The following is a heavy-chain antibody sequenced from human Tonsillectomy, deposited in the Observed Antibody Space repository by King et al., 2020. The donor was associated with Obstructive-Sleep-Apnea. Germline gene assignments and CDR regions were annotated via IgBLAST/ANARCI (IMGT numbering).Heavy chain of an antibody. CDR1: GGSFSDYY. CDR3: ARGSGAAAVNWFDP. CDR2: INHSGST. V-gene: IGHV4-34*01. J-gene: IGHJ5*02. Sequence: QVQLQQWGAGLLKPSETLSLTCAVFGGSFSDYYWSWIRQPPGKGLEWIGEINHSGSTNYNPSLKSRVAVSADTSKNQFSLKLSSVTAADTAVYYCARGSGAAAVNWFDPWGQGTLVTVSS. D-gene: IGHD6-13*01.